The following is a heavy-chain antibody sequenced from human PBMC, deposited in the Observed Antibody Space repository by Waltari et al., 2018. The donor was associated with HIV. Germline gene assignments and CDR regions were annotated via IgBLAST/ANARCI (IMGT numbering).Heavy chain of an antibody. D-gene: IGHD2-2*01. CDR1: GFIFTNYA. V-gene: IGHV3-23*01. CDR3: AKNENYCSSTNCYAADF. CDR2: ISESGGYT. J-gene: IGHJ4*02. Sequence: EVQLLESGGGLVQPGGSLRLSCAASGFIFTNYAMTWVRQAPGKGLEWVSSISESGGYTYYADSVKGRFTISRDSSKNTVYLQMKSLRVEDTAIYYCAKNENYCSSTNCYAADFWGQGTLVTVSS.